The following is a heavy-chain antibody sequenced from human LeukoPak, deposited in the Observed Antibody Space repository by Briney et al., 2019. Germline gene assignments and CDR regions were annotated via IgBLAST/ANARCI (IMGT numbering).Heavy chain of an antibody. Sequence: PSETLSLTCTVSGGSMNQYYWSWIRQPAGKGLEWIGRIYSTGTTYYKPSLKSRVTMSVDTSHNQFFLKLNSVTAADTAVYYCARGSSSWPPFDPWGQGTLVTVSS. CDR1: GGSMNQYY. J-gene: IGHJ5*02. V-gene: IGHV4-4*07. CDR2: IYSTGTT. D-gene: IGHD6-13*01. CDR3: ARGSSSWPPFDP.